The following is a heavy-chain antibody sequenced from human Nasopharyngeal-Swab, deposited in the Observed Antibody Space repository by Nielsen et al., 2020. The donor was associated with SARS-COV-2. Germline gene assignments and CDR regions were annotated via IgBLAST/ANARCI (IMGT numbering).Heavy chain of an antibody. Sequence: GGSLRLSCQGSGSSFTSYWIGWVRQMPGKGLEWMGIIYPGDSDTRYSPSFQGQVTISADKSISTAYLQWSSLKASDTAMYYGARRGRNRGERPIWGQGTMVTVAS. D-gene: IGHD3-10*01. J-gene: IGHJ3*02. CDR2: IYPGDSDT. V-gene: IGHV5-51*01. CDR1: GSSFTSYW. CDR3: ARRGRNRGERPI.